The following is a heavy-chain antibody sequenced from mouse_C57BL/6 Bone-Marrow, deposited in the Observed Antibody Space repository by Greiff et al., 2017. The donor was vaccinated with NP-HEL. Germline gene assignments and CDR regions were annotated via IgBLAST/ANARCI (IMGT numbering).Heavy chain of an antibody. Sequence: VQGVESGAELARPGASVKLSCKASGYTFTSYGISWVKQRTGQGLEWIGEIYPRSGNTYYNEKFKGKATLTADKSSSTAYMELRSLTSEDSAVYFCARLNYGSSYGFAYWGQGTLVTVSA. D-gene: IGHD1-1*01. CDR2: IYPRSGNT. V-gene: IGHV1-81*01. CDR1: GYTFTSYG. J-gene: IGHJ3*01. CDR3: ARLNYGSSYGFAY.